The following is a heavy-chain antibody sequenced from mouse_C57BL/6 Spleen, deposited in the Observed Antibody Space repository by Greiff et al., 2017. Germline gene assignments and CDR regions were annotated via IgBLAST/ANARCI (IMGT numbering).Heavy chain of an antibody. V-gene: IGHV1-26*01. D-gene: IGHD1-1*01. Sequence: VQLQQSGPELVKPGASVKISCKASGYTFTDYYMNWVKQSHGKSLEWIGDINPNNGGTSYNQKFKGKATLTVDKSSSTAYMELRSLTSEDSAVYYCARRLLTTVVAHYAMDYWGQGTSVTVSS. CDR1: GYTFTDYY. CDR2: INPNNGGT. J-gene: IGHJ4*01. CDR3: ARRLLTTVVAHYAMDY.